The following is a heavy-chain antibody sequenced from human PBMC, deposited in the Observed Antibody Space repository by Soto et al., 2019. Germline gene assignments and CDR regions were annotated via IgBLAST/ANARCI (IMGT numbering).Heavy chain of an antibody. D-gene: IGHD6-6*01. Sequence: LSLTCTVSGGSISSYYWIWIRRPAGKGLEWIGRIYTSGSTNYNPSLKSRVTMSVDTSKNQFSLKLSSVTAADTAVYYCARSIAARQPAFDIWGQGTMVTVSS. V-gene: IGHV4-4*07. CDR2: IYTSGST. CDR1: GGSISSYY. CDR3: ARSIAARQPAFDI. J-gene: IGHJ3*02.